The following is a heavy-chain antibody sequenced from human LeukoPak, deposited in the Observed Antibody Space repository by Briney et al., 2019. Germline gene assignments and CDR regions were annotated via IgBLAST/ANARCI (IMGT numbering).Heavy chain of an antibody. CDR1: GGSFSGYY. Sequence: SETLSLTCAVYGGSFSGYYWSWIRQPPGKGLEWIGEINHSGSTNYNPSLKSRVTISVDTSKNQFSLKLISVTAADTAVYYCARGLTTYYYGSGRSMSWFDPWGQGTLVTVSS. D-gene: IGHD3-10*01. CDR2: INHSGST. J-gene: IGHJ5*02. CDR3: ARGLTTYYYGSGRSMSWFDP. V-gene: IGHV4-34*01.